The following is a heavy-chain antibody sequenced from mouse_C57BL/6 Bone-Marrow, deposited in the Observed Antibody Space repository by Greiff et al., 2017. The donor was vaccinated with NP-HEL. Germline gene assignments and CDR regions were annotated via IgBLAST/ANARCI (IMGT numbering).Heavy chain of an antibody. V-gene: IGHV1-81*01. D-gene: IGHD1-1*01. CDR3: AREIWGFFYYGSSLAWFAY. CDR1: GYTFTSYG. CDR2: IYPRSGNT. J-gene: IGHJ3*01. Sequence: VQLQQSGAELARPGASVKLSCKASGYTFTSYGISWVKQRTGQGLEWIGEIYPRSGNTYYNEKFKGKATLTADKSSSTAYMELRRLPSEDSAVYFCAREIWGFFYYGSSLAWFAYWGQGTLVTVSA.